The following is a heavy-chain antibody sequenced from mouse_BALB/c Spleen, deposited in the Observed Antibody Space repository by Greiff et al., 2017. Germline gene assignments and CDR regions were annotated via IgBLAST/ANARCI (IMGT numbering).Heavy chain of an antibody. Sequence: DVKLVESGPGLVKPSQSLSLTCSATGYSITSGYFWNWIRQFPGNKLEWMGYISYDGSNNYNPSLKNRISITRDTSKNQFFLKLNSVTTEDTATYYCARDRPRGAMDYWGQGTSVTVSS. J-gene: IGHJ4*01. CDR1: GYSITSGYF. V-gene: IGHV3-6*02. CDR3: ARDRPRGAMDY. CDR2: ISYDGSN.